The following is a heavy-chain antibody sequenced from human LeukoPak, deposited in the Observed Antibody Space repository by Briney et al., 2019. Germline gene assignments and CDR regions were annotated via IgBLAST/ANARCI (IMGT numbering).Heavy chain of an antibody. V-gene: IGHV1-2*02. Sequence: ASVKVSCKASGYTFSSHDIYWVRQAPGQGLEWMGWINPNSGGTNSAQKFQGRVTMTRDTSISTAYMELSRLRSDDTAVYYCAREDPLYASGADTFDYWGQGTLVTVSS. CDR1: GYTFSSHD. CDR2: INPNSGGT. CDR3: AREDPLYASGADTFDY. J-gene: IGHJ4*02. D-gene: IGHD3-10*01.